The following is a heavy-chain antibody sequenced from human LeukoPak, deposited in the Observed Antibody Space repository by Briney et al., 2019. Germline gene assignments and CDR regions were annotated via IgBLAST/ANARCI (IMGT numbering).Heavy chain of an antibody. J-gene: IGHJ3*02. CDR2: IYSGGST. CDR1: GFTVSSNY. CDR3: ARVASLYDSSGYYRGAFDI. V-gene: IGHV3-53*01. Sequence: GGSLRLSCAASGFTVSSNYMSWVRQAPGKGLEWVSVIYSGGSTYYADSVKGRFTISRDNSKNTLYLQMNSLRAEDTAVYYCARVASLYDSSGYYRGAFDIWGQGTMVTVSS. D-gene: IGHD3-22*01.